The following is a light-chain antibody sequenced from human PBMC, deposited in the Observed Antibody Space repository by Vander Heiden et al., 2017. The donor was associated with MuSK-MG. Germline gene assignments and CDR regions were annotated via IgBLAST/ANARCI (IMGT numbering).Light chain of an antibody. CDR1: SSDVGGFNY. J-gene: IGLJ3*02. CDR2: EVT. Sequence: HSALTQPRSASGSPGPSVTIACTGTSSDVGGFNYVSWYQQSPGKAPKLLIFEVTKRPSGVPDRFSGSKSGNTASLTVSGLQAEDEADYYCSSYADTRLCGGGTRLTGL. V-gene: IGLV2-8*01. CDR3: SSYADTRL.